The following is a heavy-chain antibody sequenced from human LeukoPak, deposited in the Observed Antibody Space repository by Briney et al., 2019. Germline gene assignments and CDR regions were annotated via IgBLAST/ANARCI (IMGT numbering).Heavy chain of an antibody. V-gene: IGHV1-69*15. CDR2: IIPIFGIA. Sequence: ASVKVSCKASGGTFSSYAISWVRQAPGQGLEWMGRIIPIFGIANYAQKFQGRVTITADESTSTAYMELSSLRSEDTAVYYCAREGGGSYLYYFDYWGQGTLVTVSS. J-gene: IGHJ4*02. CDR3: AREGGGSYLYYFDY. CDR1: GGTFSSYA. D-gene: IGHD1-26*01.